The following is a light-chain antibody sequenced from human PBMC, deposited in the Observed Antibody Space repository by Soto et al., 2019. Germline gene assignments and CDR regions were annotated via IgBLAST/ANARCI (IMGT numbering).Light chain of an antibody. CDR3: AAWDDRLSGYV. Sequence: QSVLTQPPSASGTPGQRVSISCSGSGSNIGSNTVNWYQHLPGTAPKLLMYNNNQRPSGVPDRFSVSKSGTSASLAISGLQSEDEADYYCAAWDDRLSGYVFGTGTKLTVL. CDR1: GSNIGSNT. CDR2: NNN. V-gene: IGLV1-44*01. J-gene: IGLJ1*01.